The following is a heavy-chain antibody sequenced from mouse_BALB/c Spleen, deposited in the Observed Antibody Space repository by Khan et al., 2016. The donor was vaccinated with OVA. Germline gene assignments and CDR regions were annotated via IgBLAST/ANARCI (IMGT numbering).Heavy chain of an antibody. CDR3: DRDWKFAY. J-gene: IGHJ3*01. V-gene: IGHV1S137*01. Sequence: QVQLQQSGAELVRPGVSVKISCKGSGYTFTDYAMHWVKQSHSKSLEWMGVISTYYGDADYSQKFKGKATMTFERSSSTAYMELARLQSEDSAIYYSDRDWKFAYWGQGTLVTVSA. CDR2: ISTYYGDA. CDR1: GYTFTDYA.